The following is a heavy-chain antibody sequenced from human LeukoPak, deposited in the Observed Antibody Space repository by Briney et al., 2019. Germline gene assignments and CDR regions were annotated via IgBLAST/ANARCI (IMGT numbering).Heavy chain of an antibody. D-gene: IGHD5-24*01. CDR1: GFTFSSYS. J-gene: IGHJ6*03. V-gene: IGHV3-48*01. CDR3: AREIGEEGWLRPNYMDV. Sequence: GGSLRLSCAASGFTFSSYSMNWVRQAPGKGLEWVSYISSSSSTIYYADSVKGRFTISRDNAKNSLYLQMNSLRAEDTAVYYCAREIGEEGWLRPNYMDVWGKGTTVTVSS. CDR2: ISSSSSTI.